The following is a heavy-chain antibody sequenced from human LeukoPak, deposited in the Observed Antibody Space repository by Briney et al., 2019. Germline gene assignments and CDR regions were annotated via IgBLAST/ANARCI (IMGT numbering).Heavy chain of an antibody. Sequence: PGGSLRLSCAASGFTFSSYAMSWVRQAPGKGLEWVSSISSSSSYIYYADSVKGRFTISRDNAKNSLYLQMNSLRAEDTAVYYCAKGIGQQQRFDYWGQGTLVTVSS. CDR3: AKGIGQQQRFDY. J-gene: IGHJ4*02. V-gene: IGHV3-21*01. D-gene: IGHD6-13*01. CDR1: GFTFSSYA. CDR2: ISSSSSYI.